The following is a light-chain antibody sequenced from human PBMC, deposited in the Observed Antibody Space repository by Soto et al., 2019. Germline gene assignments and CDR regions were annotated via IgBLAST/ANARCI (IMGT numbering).Light chain of an antibody. CDR3: QQYGISPWT. Sequence: DIVLTQSPGTLSLSPGERATLSCRASQSVNSDFLAWYQQKPGQAPSLLIYAASSRAPGIPDRFTGSGSGTDFSLTISRLEPEDFAVYYCQQYGISPWTFGQGTKVEIK. J-gene: IGKJ1*01. V-gene: IGKV3-20*01. CDR2: AAS. CDR1: QSVNSDF.